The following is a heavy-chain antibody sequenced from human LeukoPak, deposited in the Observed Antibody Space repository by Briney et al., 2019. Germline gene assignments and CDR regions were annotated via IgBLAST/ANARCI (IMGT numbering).Heavy chain of an antibody. D-gene: IGHD6-19*01. CDR2: INHSGST. J-gene: IGHJ4*02. V-gene: IGHV4-34*01. CDR3: ARGGGTSPGIAVY. Sequence: PSETLSLTCAVYGGSFSGYCWSWVRQPPGKGLEWIGEINHSGSTNYNPSLKSRVTISLDTSKNQFSLKLTSVTAADTAVYYCARGGGTSPGIAVYWGQGTLVTVSS. CDR1: GGSFSGYC.